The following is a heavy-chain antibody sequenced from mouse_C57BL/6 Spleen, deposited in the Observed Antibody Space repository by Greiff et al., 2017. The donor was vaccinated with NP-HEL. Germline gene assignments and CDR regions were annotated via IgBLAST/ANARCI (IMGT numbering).Heavy chain of an antibody. J-gene: IGHJ2*01. Sequence: VQLQQPGAELVMPGASVKLSCKASGYTFTSYWMHWVKQRPGQGLEWIGEIDPSDSYTNYNQKFKGKSTLTVDKSSSTAYMQLSSLTSEDSAVYYCARPLIYYYGSSDYWGQGTTLTVSS. D-gene: IGHD1-1*01. CDR2: IDPSDSYT. V-gene: IGHV1-69*01. CDR1: GYTFTSYW. CDR3: ARPLIYYYGSSDY.